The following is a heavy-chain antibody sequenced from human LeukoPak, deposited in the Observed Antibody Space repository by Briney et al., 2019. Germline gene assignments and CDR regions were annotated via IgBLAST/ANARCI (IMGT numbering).Heavy chain of an antibody. J-gene: IGHJ4*02. CDR3: ARDPTPYYGSGSPADY. V-gene: IGHV3-48*04. CDR1: GFTFSSYA. Sequence: SGGSLRLSCAASGFTFSSYAMHWVRQAPGKGLEWVSYISSSGSTIYYADSVKGRFTISRDNAKNSLYLQMNSLRAEDTAVYYCARDPTPYYGSGSPADYWGQGTLVTVSS. D-gene: IGHD3-10*01. CDR2: ISSSGSTI.